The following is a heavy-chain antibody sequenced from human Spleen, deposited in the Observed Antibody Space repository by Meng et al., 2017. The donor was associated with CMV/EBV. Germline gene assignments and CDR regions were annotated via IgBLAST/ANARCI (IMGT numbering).Heavy chain of an antibody. CDR3: ARPMGYCSSTSCYSGWFDP. Sequence: ASVKVSCKASGYTFTSYYMHWVRQAPGQGLEWMGIINPSGGSTSYAQKFQGRVTMTRDTSTSTVYMELSSLRSEDTAVYYCARPMGYCSSTSCYSGWFDPWGQGTLVTVSS. CDR2: INPSGGST. V-gene: IGHV1-46*01. J-gene: IGHJ5*02. CDR1: GYTFTSYY. D-gene: IGHD2-2*01.